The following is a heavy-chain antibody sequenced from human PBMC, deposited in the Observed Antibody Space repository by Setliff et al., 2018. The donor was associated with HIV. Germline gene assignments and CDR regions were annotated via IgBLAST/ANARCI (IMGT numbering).Heavy chain of an antibody. CDR2: IYHTGSS. J-gene: IGHJ4*02. V-gene: IGHV4-38-2*01. D-gene: IGHD6-19*01. CDR1: GFSISSRYY. CDR3: ARGARRVIAVAGRFDY. Sequence: PSETLSLTCDVSGFSISSRYYWGWIRQSPGKGLEWIGNIYHTGSSNYNPSLESRVTTSVDTSKNQFSLKLSSVNAADTAVYYCARGARRVIAVAGRFDYWGQGTLVTVS.